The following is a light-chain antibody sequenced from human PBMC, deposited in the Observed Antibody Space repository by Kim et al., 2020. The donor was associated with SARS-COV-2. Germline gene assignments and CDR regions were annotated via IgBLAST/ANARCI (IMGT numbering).Light chain of an antibody. J-gene: IGKJ3*01. CDR1: QRISSY. Sequence: DIQMTQSPSSLSASVGDRVTITCRASQRISSYLNWYQQKPGKAPKHLIYAASSLQSGVPSRFSGSGSGTDFTLTISSLQPEDFATYYCQQSYSTLFTFGPGTKVDIK. CDR3: QQSYSTLFT. CDR2: AAS. V-gene: IGKV1-39*01.